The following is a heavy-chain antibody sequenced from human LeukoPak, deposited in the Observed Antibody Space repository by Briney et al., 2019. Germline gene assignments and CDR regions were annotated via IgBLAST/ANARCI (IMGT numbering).Heavy chain of an antibody. CDR2: IRYDGSNK. D-gene: IGHD5-12*01. Sequence: PGGSLRLSCAASGFTFSSYAMGWVRQAPGKGLEWVAFIRYDGSNKYYADSVKGRFTISKDNSKNTLYLQMKSLRAEDTAVYYCAKGGGYEAQYYYYYLDVWGKGTTVTISS. CDR1: GFTFSSYA. J-gene: IGHJ6*03. CDR3: AKGGGYEAQYYYYYLDV. V-gene: IGHV3-30*02.